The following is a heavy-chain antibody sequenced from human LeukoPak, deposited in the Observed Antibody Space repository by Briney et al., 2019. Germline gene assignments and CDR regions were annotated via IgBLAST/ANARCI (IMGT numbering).Heavy chain of an antibody. CDR3: TTEPPDYYDSSGYSAFFDY. Sequence: PGGSLRLSRAASGFTFSNAWMSWVRQAPGRGLEWVGRIKSKTDGGTTDYAAPVKGRFTISRDDSKNTLYLQMNSLKTEDTAVYYCTTEPPDYYDSSGYSAFFDYWGQGTLVTVSS. V-gene: IGHV3-15*01. CDR2: IKSKTDGGTT. D-gene: IGHD3-22*01. J-gene: IGHJ4*02. CDR1: GFTFSNAW.